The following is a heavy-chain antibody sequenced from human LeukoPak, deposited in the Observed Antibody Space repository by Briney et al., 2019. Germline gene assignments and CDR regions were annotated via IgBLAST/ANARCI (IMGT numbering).Heavy chain of an antibody. J-gene: IGHJ4*02. V-gene: IGHV3-30*02. Sequence: GGSLRLSCAASGFSFSSYGMHWVCQAPGKGLEWVAFIRYDGSNKYYADSVKGRFTISRDNSKNTLFLQMNSLRPEDSAVYYCAKEGVYYESSGYFPFDYWGQGTLVPVSS. CDR2: IRYDGSNK. CDR1: GFSFSSYG. D-gene: IGHD3-22*01. CDR3: AKEGVYYESSGYFPFDY.